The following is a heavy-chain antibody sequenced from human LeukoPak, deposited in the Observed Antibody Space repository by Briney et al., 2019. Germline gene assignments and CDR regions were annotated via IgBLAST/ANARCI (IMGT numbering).Heavy chain of an antibody. CDR3: ARDGYNYALDY. D-gene: IGHD5-24*01. V-gene: IGHV4-59*11. Sequence: SETLSLTCTVSGGSLSSHYWSWVRQPPGKGLEWIGYIYYRGSTNYNPSLKSRVTISVDTSKNQFSLKLSSVTAADTAVYYRARDGYNYALDYWGQRTLVTVSS. J-gene: IGHJ4*02. CDR1: GGSLSSHY. CDR2: IYYRGST.